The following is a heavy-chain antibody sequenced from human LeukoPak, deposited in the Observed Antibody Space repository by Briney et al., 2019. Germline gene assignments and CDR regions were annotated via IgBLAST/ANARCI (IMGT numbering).Heavy chain of an antibody. CDR2: IYYSGST. CDR1: GDSISSYY. CDR3: ARRPSYGDYVQVFDY. Sequence: SETLSLTCSVSGDSISSYYWSWIRQPPGKGLEWIGSIYYSGSTYYNPSLKSRVTISVDTSKNQFSLKLSSVTAADTAVYYCARRPSYGDYVQVFDYWGQGTLVTVSS. D-gene: IGHD4-17*01. V-gene: IGHV4-59*05. J-gene: IGHJ4*02.